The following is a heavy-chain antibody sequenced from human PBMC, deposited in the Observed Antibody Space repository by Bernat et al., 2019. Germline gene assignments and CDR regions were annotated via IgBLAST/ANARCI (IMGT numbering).Heavy chain of an antibody. J-gene: IGHJ4*02. Sequence: QVQLQESGPGLVKPSQTLSLTCTVSGGSISSGGYYWSWIRQHPGKGLEWIGYIYYSGSTYYNPSLKSRVTISVDTSKNQFSLKLSSVTAADTAVYYCSRDSYDSSGYASFDYWGQGTLVTVSS. D-gene: IGHD3-22*01. CDR2: IYYSGST. CDR3: SRDSYDSSGYASFDY. CDR1: GGSISSGGYY. V-gene: IGHV4-31*03.